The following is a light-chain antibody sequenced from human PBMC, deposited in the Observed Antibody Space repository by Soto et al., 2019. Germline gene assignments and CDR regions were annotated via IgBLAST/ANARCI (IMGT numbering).Light chain of an antibody. CDR1: HNDIGTYDY. Sequence: QSALTQPTSVSGSLGQSITISCTGNHNDIGTYDYVSWYQQHPGRAPRLLIYGVTTRPSGISDRFSASKSGLTASLTISGLQPEDEADYYCSSFTSNRIYVFGPGTKVTVL. J-gene: IGLJ1*01. V-gene: IGLV2-14*03. CDR2: GVT. CDR3: SSFTSNRIYV.